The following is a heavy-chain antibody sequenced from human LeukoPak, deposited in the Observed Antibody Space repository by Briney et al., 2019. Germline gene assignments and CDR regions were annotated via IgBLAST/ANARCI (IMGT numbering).Heavy chain of an antibody. CDR3: AKDSWSTYDAY. CDR2: IRNDGGSR. V-gene: IGHV3-30*02. CDR1: GFTFSDFG. D-gene: IGHD3-16*01. Sequence: GSLRLSCAASGFTFSDFGMHWVRQAPGKGLEWVAYIRNDGGSRMYADSVKGRFTISRDDSKNTLSLQMNSLRAEDTALYYCAKDSWSTYDAYWGQGTVVTVSS. J-gene: IGHJ4*02.